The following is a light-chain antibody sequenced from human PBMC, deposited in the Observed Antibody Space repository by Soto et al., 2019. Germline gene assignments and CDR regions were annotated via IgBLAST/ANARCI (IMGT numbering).Light chain of an antibody. Sequence: DIQMTQSPSTLSASVGDRVTITCRASQSISSWLAWYQQKPGKAPKLLIYKASSLESGVPSRFSGSGSGTEFTLTSSSLQTDDFATYYCQQYNSYPYTFGQGTKLEIK. CDR3: QQYNSYPYT. CDR1: QSISSW. V-gene: IGKV1-5*03. CDR2: KAS. J-gene: IGKJ2*01.